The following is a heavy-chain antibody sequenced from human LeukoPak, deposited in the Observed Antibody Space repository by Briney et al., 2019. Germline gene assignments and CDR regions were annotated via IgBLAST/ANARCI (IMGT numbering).Heavy chain of an antibody. CDR1: GFTFNSYG. Sequence: GGSLRLSCAASGFTFNSYGMHWVRQAPGKGLEWVAVIWYDQVKKYYADSVKGRFTISRDNSKNTLYLQMNSLRAEDTAVYYCAKGIVPAPNGAFDIWGQGTMVTVSS. J-gene: IGHJ3*02. CDR2: IWYDQVKK. CDR3: AKGIVPAPNGAFDI. D-gene: IGHD2-2*01. V-gene: IGHV3-33*06.